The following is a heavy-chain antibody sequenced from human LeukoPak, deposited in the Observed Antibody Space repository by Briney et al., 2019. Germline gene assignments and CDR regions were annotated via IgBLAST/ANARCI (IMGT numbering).Heavy chain of an antibody. D-gene: IGHD1-26*01. V-gene: IGHV1-46*01. CDR2: INPSGSST. CDR1: GYTFTSYY. CDR3: ARDNSVGDTAWWFDP. Sequence: APVKVSCKASGYTFTSYYMHWVRQAPGQGLEWMGLINPSGSSTSYAQKFQGRLSLTRDMSTSTDYMELSSLRSEDTAVYYCARDNSVGDTAWWFDPWGQGTLVTVSS. J-gene: IGHJ5*02.